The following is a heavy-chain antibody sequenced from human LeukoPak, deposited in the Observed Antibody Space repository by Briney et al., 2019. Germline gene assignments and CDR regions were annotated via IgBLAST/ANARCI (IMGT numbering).Heavy chain of an antibody. CDR2: VSHDGIGT. J-gene: IGHJ6*03. D-gene: IGHD5-18*01. Sequence: GGPLRLSCAASGFTFSVSPMHWVRQAPGKGLEWVAGVSHDGIGTYYADSVKGRFTISRDNSKNTLYLQMNSLRAEDTAVYYCARGERGYSYGWRHPSPGASYYMDVWGKGTTVTVSS. CDR3: ARGERGYSYGWRHPSPGASYYMDV. V-gene: IGHV3-30*04. CDR1: GFTFSVSP.